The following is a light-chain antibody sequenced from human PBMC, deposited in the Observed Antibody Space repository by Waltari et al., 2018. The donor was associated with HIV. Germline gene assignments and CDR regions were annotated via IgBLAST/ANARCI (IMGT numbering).Light chain of an antibody. CDR1: QTVTRH. CDR3: QQSYSIPYT. V-gene: IGKV1-39*01. Sequence: DIQMTQSPSSLSASVGDRVTITCRASQTVTRHLNWYQQKPGKAPNLLIYGASTLESGVPSRFTGSGSATDYTLTISSLQPEDSATYYCQQSYSIPYTFGQGTKLEIK. CDR2: GAS. J-gene: IGKJ2*01.